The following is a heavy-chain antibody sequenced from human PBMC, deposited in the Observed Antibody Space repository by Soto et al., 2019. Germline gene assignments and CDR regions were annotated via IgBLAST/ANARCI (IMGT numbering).Heavy chain of an antibody. D-gene: IGHD2-15*01. V-gene: IGHV3-23*01. Sequence: EVQLLESGGGLVQPGGSLRLSCAASGFTFSRYAMNWVRQAPGKGLEWVSAISGSGGTTYYADSVKGRFTISRDKSNNTLRLQMNSLTAEGTAVYYCAKDPPEVIVMVVPWYWGQGTLVTVSS. CDR2: ISGSGGTT. CDR1: GFTFSRYA. CDR3: AKDPPEVIVMVVPWY. J-gene: IGHJ4*02.